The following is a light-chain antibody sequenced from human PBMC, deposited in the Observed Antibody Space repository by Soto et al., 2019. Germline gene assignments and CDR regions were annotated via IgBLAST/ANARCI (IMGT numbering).Light chain of an antibody. Sequence: EIGLPQSPNTLSLSAGERVTLSCRASQSVSNYLAWYQQKPGQAPRLLVSAASNRATGIPARFSGSGSGTDFTLTISSLEPEDFGVFYCQPRFDLPKIPFCQVARPEIK. V-gene: IGKV3-11*01. CDR3: QPRFDLPKIP. CDR2: AAS. CDR1: QSVSNY. J-gene: IGKJ5*01.